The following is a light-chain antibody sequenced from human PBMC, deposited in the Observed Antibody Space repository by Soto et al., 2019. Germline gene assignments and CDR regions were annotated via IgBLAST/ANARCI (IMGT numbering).Light chain of an antibody. V-gene: IGLV1-40*01. CDR1: SSNIGAGYD. Sequence: QAVVTQPPSVSGAPGQRVTISCTGSSSNIGAGYDVHWYQQLPGTAPKLLSYGNSNRPSGVPDRFSGSKSGTSASLAITGLQAEDEVDYYCQSYDSSLSGWVFGGGTKLTVL. J-gene: IGLJ3*02. CDR3: QSYDSSLSGWV. CDR2: GNS.